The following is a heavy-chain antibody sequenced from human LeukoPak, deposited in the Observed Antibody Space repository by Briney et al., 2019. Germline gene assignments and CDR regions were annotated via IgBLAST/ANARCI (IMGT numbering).Heavy chain of an antibody. CDR2: INHSGST. CDR3: ARRIGRFFGPFDWFDP. J-gene: IGHJ5*02. Sequence: PSETLSLTCAVYGGSFSGYYWSWIRQPPGKGLEWIGEINHSGSTNYNPSLKSRVTISVDTSKNQFSLKLSSVTAADTAVYYCARRIGRFFGPFDWFDPWGQGTLVTVSS. V-gene: IGHV4-34*01. CDR1: GGSFSGYY. D-gene: IGHD3-3*01.